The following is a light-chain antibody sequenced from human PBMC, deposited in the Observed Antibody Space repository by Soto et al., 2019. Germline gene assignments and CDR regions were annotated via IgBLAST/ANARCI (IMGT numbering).Light chain of an antibody. J-gene: IGLJ2*01. CDR1: SGHSNYD. CDR3: QTWGTGFHVV. V-gene: IGLV4-69*01. Sequence: QLVLTQSPSASASLGASVKLTCTLSSGHSNYDIAWHQQQPEKGPRYLMRLNSDGSHTKGDGIPDRFSGSSSGAERYLTISSLQSEDEADYYCQTWGTGFHVVFGGGTKLTVL. CDR2: LNSDGSH.